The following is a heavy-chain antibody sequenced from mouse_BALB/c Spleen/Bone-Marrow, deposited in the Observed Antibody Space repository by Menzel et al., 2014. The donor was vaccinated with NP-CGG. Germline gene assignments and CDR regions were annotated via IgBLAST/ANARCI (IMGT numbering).Heavy chain of an antibody. CDR3: ARGGISIDY. Sequence: VQLQQSGAELVRPGSSVKISCKAPGYAFSIYWMNWVKQRPGQGLEWIGQIYPGDDDTDYNGKFKGKATLTADRSSSTAYMQLNSLTSEDSAVYFCARGGISIDYWGQGTTLTASS. J-gene: IGHJ2*01. CDR2: IYPGDDDT. CDR1: GYAFSIYW. V-gene: IGHV1-80*01.